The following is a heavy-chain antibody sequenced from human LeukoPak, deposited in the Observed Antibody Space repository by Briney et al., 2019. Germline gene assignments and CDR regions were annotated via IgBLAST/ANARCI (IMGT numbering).Heavy chain of an antibody. V-gene: IGHV1-69*05. CDR3: ASEIPTEGPEQAFDI. D-gene: IGHD6-13*01. Sequence: GASVKVSCKASGYTFTGFGISWVRQAPGQGLEWMGGIIPIFGTANYAQKFQGRVTITTDESTSTACMELSSLRSEDTAVYYCASEIPTEGPEQAFDIWGQGTMVTVSS. CDR2: IIPIFGTA. J-gene: IGHJ3*02. CDR1: GYTFTGFG.